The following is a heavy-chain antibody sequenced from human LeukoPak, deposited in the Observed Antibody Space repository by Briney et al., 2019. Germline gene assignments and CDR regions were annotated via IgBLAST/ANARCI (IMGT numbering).Heavy chain of an antibody. J-gene: IGHJ6*02. CDR1: GDSVSSDSAA. CDR2: TYFRSKWYY. Sequence: SQTLSLTCAISGDSVSSDSAAWNWIRQSPSRGLEWLARTYFRSKWYYDYALAVKGRITINPDTSKNQFSLQLNSVTPEDTAVYFCARGGGLDVWGQGATVTVSS. D-gene: IGHD3-16*01. V-gene: IGHV6-1*01. CDR3: ARGGGLDV.